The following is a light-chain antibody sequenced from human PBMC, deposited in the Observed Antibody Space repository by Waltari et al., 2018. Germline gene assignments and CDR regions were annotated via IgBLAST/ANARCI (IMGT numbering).Light chain of an antibody. J-gene: IGLJ1*01. CDR3: SSYSSSSTLGV. CDR2: DVT. CDR1: SSDVGGYYY. Sequence: QSALTQPASVSGSPGQSITISCSGTSSDVGGYYYFSRYQQHPGKAPKLMISDVTTRPSGVSNRFSGSKSGNTASLTISGLQAEDEADYYCSSYSSSSTLGVFGTGTKVTVL. V-gene: IGLV2-14*03.